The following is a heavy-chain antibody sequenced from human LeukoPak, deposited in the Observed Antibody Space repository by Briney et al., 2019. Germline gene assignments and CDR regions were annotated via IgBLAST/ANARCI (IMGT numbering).Heavy chain of an antibody. V-gene: IGHV3-48*01. J-gene: IGHJ4*02. CDR1: GFTFSSLS. D-gene: IGHD4-17*01. Sequence: PGGSLRLSCAASGFTFSSLSMNWVRQAPGKGLEWVSHIRSSSSAIYYADSVKGRFTISRDNAKNSLYLQMDSLRAEDTAVYYCARDTDSGDPFDYWGQGTLVTVSS. CDR3: ARDTDSGDPFDY. CDR2: IRSSSSAI.